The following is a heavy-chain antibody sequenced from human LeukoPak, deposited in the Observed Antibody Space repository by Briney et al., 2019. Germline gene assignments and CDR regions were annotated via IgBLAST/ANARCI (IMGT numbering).Heavy chain of an antibody. Sequence: ASVKVSCKASGYTFTDNYIHWARQAPEQGLEWMGWINPNSGGTNYAQNFQGRVTMTRDTSISTAYMELSRLGTDDTAVYFCARVSRSGGGWTPFDFWGQGTLVTVSS. CDR1: GYTFTDNY. J-gene: IGHJ4*02. V-gene: IGHV1-2*02. CDR3: ARVSRSGGGWTPFDF. D-gene: IGHD2-15*01. CDR2: INPNSGGT.